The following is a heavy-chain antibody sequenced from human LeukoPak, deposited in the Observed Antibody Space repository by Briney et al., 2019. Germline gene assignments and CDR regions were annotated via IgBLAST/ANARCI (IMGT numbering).Heavy chain of an antibody. CDR2: IYSGGST. CDR1: GFTVSTNS. V-gene: IGHV3-53*01. Sequence: GWSLRLSCTGSGFTVSTNSMSWVRQTPGKGLEWVSFIYSGGSTHYSDSVKGRFTISRDNSKNTLYLQMNSLRAEDTAEYYCARRAGDYSHPYDYWGQGTLVTVSS. J-gene: IGHJ4*02. D-gene: IGHD3-22*01. CDR3: ARRAGDYSHPYDY.